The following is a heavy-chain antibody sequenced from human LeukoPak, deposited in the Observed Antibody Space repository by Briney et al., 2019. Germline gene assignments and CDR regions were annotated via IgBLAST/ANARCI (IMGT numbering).Heavy chain of an antibody. V-gene: IGHV4-59*08. J-gene: IGHJ4*02. CDR1: GLSMTDYY. CDR3: ARLEGSKTVKFDY. D-gene: IGHD4-17*01. Sequence: SETLSLTCTISGLSMTDYYWSWVRQPPGKGLELIGYIYYSGRTNYNPSLKSRVTISVDTSKNQFSLQLSSVTAADTALYYCARLEGSKTVKFDYWGRGPLVTVYS. CDR2: IYYSGRT.